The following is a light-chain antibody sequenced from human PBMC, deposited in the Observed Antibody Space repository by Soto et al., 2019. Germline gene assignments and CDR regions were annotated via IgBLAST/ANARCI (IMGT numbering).Light chain of an antibody. CDR3: QQRSNWQIT. CDR2: DAS. V-gene: IGKV3-11*01. CDR1: QSVSTY. J-gene: IGKJ5*01. Sequence: ETVLTQSPATLSLTPGESATLSCRASQSVSTYLAWYQQKPGQAPRLLIYDASNRVTGIPARFRGSGSGTDFTLTISSLEPDDFAVYYCQQRSNWQITFGQGRLLEI.